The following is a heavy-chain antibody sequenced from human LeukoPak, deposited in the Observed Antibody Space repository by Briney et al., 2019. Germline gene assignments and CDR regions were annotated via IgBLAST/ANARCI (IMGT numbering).Heavy chain of an antibody. CDR1: GGSFSGYY. CDR3: ARGTKDIVVVGYYYYYYMDV. J-gene: IGHJ6*03. D-gene: IGHD2-15*01. V-gene: IGHV4-34*01. Sequence: SETLSLTCALYGGSFSGYYWSWIRQPPGKGLEWIGEIYHSGSTNYNPSLKSRVTISVDKSKNQFSLKLSSVTAADTAVYYCARGTKDIVVVGYYYYYYMDVWGKGTTVIVSS. CDR2: IYHSGST.